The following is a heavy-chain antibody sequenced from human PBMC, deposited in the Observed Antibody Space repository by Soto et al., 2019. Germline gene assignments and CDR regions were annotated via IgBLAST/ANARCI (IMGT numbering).Heavy chain of an antibody. CDR2: SRDKAQGYST. CDR3: TRGMYSAYETSPLYFDF. J-gene: IGHJ4*02. V-gene: IGHV3-72*01. D-gene: IGHD5-12*01. CDR1: GFTLSDHY. Sequence: VQLVESGGGLVQPGGSLRLSCAGSGFTLSDHYIDWVRQAPGKGLEWVGRSRDKAQGYSTAYAASVKGRFTTSRDDSNSIAYLQINSLKTEDTAVYYCTRGMYSAYETSPLYFDFWGQGTLVTVSS.